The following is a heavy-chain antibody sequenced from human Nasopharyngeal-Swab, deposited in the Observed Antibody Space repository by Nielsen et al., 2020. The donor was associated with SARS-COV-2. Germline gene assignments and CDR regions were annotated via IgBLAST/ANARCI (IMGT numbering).Heavy chain of an antibody. Sequence: SETLSLTCAVYGGSFSGYYWSWIRQPPGKGLEWIGEINHSGSTNYNPSLKSRVTISVDTSKNQFSLKLSPVTAADTAVYYCARTHLYCSGGSCYPDTFDYWGQGTLVTVSS. J-gene: IGHJ4*02. CDR2: INHSGST. CDR3: ARTHLYCSGGSCYPDTFDY. CDR1: GGSFSGYY. V-gene: IGHV4-34*01. D-gene: IGHD2-15*01.